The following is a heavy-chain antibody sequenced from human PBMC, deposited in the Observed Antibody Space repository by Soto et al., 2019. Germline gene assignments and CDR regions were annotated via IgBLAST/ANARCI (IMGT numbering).Heavy chain of an antibody. D-gene: IGHD2-21*01. Sequence: GGSLRLSCAASGFTFSSYAMSWVRQAPGKGLEWVSAISGSGGSTYYADSVKGRFTISRDNAKNTLYLHMNSLRAEDSSVYSCAKEVWFSGSTFCGGDAFDIWGQGTMVTVSS. V-gene: IGHV3-23*01. CDR3: AKEVWFSGSTFCGGDAFDI. CDR2: ISGSGGST. J-gene: IGHJ3*02. CDR1: GFTFSSYA.